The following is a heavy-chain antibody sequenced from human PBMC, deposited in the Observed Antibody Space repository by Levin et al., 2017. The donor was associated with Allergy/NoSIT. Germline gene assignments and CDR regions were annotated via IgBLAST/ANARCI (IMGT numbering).Heavy chain of an antibody. CDR3: ARDAYYDSRGIRIDY. J-gene: IGHJ4*02. CDR2: ISYDGSNK. Sequence: GGSLRLSCAASGFTFRSYGMHWVRQTPGKGLEWVAVISYDGSNKYYADSVKGRFTISRDNSKNTLYLQMNSLRVEDTAVYYCARDAYYDSRGIRIDYWGQGILVTVS. V-gene: IGHV3-33*05. D-gene: IGHD3-22*01. CDR1: GFTFRSYG.